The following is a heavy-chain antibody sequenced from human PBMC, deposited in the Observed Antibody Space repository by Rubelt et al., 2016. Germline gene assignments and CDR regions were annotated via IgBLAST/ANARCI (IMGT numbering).Heavy chain of an antibody. V-gene: IGHV1-18*01. CDR3: AGDRLLDDSSGGDAFDI. CDR2: ISAYNGNK. D-gene: IGHD3-22*01. J-gene: IGHJ3*02. CDR1: GYTFTSYG. Sequence: QVQLVQSGAEVKKPGASVKVSCKASGYTFTSYGISWVRQAPGQGLEWMGWISAYNGNKNYAQKRHGRVTRSTATSTGTAYMERGSLRSDATAGEYCAGDRLLDDSSGGDAFDIWGQGTMVTVSS.